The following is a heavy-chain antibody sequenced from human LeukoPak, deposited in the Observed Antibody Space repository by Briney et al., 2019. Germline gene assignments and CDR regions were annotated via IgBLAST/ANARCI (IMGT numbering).Heavy chain of an antibody. CDR3: ARSRDIVVVVAATNWFDP. D-gene: IGHD2-15*01. V-gene: IGHV1-18*01. CDR1: GYTFTSYG. Sequence: ASVKVSCKASGYTFTSYGISWVRQAPGQGLEWMGWISAYNGNTNYAQKFQGRVTITADESTSTAYMELSSLRSEDTAVYYCARSRDIVVVVAATNWFDPWGQGTLVTVSS. J-gene: IGHJ5*02. CDR2: ISAYNGNT.